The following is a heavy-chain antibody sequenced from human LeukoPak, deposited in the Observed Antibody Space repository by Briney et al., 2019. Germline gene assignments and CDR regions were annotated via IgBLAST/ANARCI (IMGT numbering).Heavy chain of an antibody. CDR3: ARYGVVPSAHFDY. J-gene: IGHJ4*02. V-gene: IGHV4-4*07. D-gene: IGHD2-2*01. Sequence: PAETLSLTCTVSDGSISNYYWSWIRQPAGKGLEWIGRIYSSGDTEYNPFLKSRVTISVDTSKNQFSLRLSSVTAADTAVYYCARYGVVPSAHFDYWGQGTTVTVSS. CDR1: DGSISNYY. CDR2: IYSSGDT.